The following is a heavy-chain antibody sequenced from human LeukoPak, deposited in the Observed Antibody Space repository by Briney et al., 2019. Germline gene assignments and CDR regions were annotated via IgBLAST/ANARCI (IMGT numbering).Heavy chain of an antibody. D-gene: IGHD6-19*01. CDR3: ARDRRTVAGTSGGY. CDR1: GFTFSSYW. Sequence: GGSLRLSCAASGFTFSSYWMSWIRQAPGKGLEWVANIKQDGSEKYYVDSVKGRFTISRDNAKNSLYLQMNSLRAEDTAVYYCARDRRTVAGTSGGYWGQGTLVTVSS. CDR2: IKQDGSEK. V-gene: IGHV3-7*01. J-gene: IGHJ4*02.